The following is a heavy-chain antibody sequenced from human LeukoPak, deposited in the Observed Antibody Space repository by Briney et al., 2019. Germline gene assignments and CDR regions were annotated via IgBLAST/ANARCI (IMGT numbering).Heavy chain of an antibody. CDR3: ARNRDSSGYYLGPFDY. J-gene: IGHJ4*02. CDR1: GFTFSSYS. Sequence: GGSLRLSSAASGFTFSSYSMNWVRQAPGKGLEWVSSISSSSSYIYYADSVKGRFTISRDNAKNSLYLQMNSLRAEDTAVYYCARNRDSSGYYLGPFDYWGQGTLVTVSS. CDR2: ISSSSSYI. D-gene: IGHD3-22*01. V-gene: IGHV3-21*01.